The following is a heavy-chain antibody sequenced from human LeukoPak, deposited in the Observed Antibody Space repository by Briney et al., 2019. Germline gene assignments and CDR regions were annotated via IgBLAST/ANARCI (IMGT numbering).Heavy chain of an antibody. V-gene: IGHV4-59*01. J-gene: IGHJ4*02. Sequence: SETLSLTCTVSGGSISSYYWSWIRQPPGKGLEWIGYIYYSGSTNYNPSLKSRVTISIDTSKNHFSLRLSSVTAADTASYYCARGYAYGPNYYFDYWGQGTLVTVSS. D-gene: IGHD5-18*01. CDR2: IYYSGST. CDR1: GGSISSYY. CDR3: ARGYAYGPNYYFDY.